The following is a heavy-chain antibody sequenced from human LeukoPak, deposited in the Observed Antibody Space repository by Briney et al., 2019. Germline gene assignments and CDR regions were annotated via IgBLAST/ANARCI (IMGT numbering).Heavy chain of an antibody. D-gene: IGHD1-26*01. V-gene: IGHV3-30*04. Sequence: GGSLRLSCAASGVTFSTYAMHWVRQAPGKGLEWLAVISYDGSNKYYADSVKGRFTISRDNSKNTLYLQMNSLRAEDTAVYYCARVSGSYLDAFDIWGQGTMVTVSS. CDR1: GVTFSTYA. CDR2: ISYDGSNK. CDR3: ARVSGSYLDAFDI. J-gene: IGHJ3*02.